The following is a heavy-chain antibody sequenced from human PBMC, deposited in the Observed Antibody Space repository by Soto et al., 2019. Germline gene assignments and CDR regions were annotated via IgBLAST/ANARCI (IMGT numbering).Heavy chain of an antibody. Sequence: SETLSLTCTVSGGSISSSSYYWGWIRQPPGKGLEWIGSIYYSGSTYYNPSLKSRVTISVDTSKNQFSLKLSSVTAADTAVYYCARQSYYGSGSYNWFDPWGQGTLVTVSS. CDR2: IYYSGST. V-gene: IGHV4-39*01. CDR1: GGSISSSSYY. J-gene: IGHJ5*02. CDR3: ARQSYYGSGSYNWFDP. D-gene: IGHD3-10*01.